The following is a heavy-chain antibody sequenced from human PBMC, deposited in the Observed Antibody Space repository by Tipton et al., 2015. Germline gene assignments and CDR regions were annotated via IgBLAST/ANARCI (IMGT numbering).Heavy chain of an antibody. Sequence: TLSLTCNVSGDAISSHYWSWIRQPPGKGLEWIGNIYYSGSTKYNPSLKSRVTISVDTSENQFSLKLSSVTAADSAVYYCASGGILGYFDYWGQGTLITVSS. J-gene: IGHJ4*02. D-gene: IGHD3-16*01. CDR1: GDAISSHY. CDR2: IYYSGST. V-gene: IGHV4-59*11. CDR3: ASGGILGYFDY.